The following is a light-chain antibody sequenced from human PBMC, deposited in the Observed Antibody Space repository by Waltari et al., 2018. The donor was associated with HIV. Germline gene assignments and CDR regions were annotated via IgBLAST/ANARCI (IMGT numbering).Light chain of an antibody. J-gene: IGLJ3*02. V-gene: IGLV2-11*01. CDR2: DVK. CDR1: TTALGPYNY. CDR3: CSFASHL. Sequence: QSALTQPRSVSGSPGQSVTISCTGSTTALGPYNYVSWYQQYPGKAPKLIIYDVKWRPSGVPDRFSGSKSGNTASLTISGLQADDEADYYCCSFASHLFGGGTKLTVL.